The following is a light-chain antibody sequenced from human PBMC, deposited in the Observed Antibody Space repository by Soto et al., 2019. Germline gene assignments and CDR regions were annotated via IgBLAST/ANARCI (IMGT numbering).Light chain of an antibody. CDR1: QSISSSY. CDR3: QQYSSSPLT. CDR2: GAS. J-gene: IGKJ4*01. Sequence: EIVLTQSPGTLSLSPGERGTLSCRASQSISSSYLAWYQQKPGQAPRLLIYGASTRATGIPDRFSGSGSGTDFTLTISRLEPEDCAVYYCQQYSSSPLTFGGGTKVDVK. V-gene: IGKV3-20*01.